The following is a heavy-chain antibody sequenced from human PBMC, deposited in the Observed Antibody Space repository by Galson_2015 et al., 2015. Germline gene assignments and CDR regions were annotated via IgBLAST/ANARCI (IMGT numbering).Heavy chain of an antibody. J-gene: IGHJ4*02. CDR1: GGSISSSSYY. D-gene: IGHD3-22*01. V-gene: IGHV4-39*01. Sequence: ETLSLTCTVSGGSISSSSYYWGWIRQPPGKGLEWIGSIYYSGSTYYNPSLKSRVTISVDTSKNQFSLKLSSVTAADTAVYYCARPTYYYDSSGYYYLYYFDYWGQGTLVTVSS. CDR2: IYYSGST. CDR3: ARPTYYYDSSGYYYLYYFDY.